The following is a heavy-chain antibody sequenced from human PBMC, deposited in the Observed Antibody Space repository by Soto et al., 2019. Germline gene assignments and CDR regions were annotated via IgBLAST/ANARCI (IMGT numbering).Heavy chain of an antibody. J-gene: IGHJ4*02. CDR2: ISYDGSNK. CDR1: GFAFRSYG. Sequence: QVQLVESGGGVVQPGRSLKLSCVASGFAFRSYGMHWVRQAPGKGLEWVAVISYDGSNKYYADSLKCRFTISRDNSKNTMYLQKNRLRPEDTAMYYCAKEDSLVVVADYWGQGTLVTVSS. V-gene: IGHV3-30*18. CDR3: AKEDSLVVVADY. D-gene: IGHD2-15*01.